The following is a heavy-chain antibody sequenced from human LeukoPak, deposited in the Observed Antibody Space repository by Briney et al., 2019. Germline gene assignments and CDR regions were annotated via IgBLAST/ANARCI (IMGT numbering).Heavy chain of an antibody. Sequence: SETLSLTCTVSGGSISSGAYSWSWIRQPPGKGLEWIGYIYHSGSTCYNPSLKSRVTISVDRSKNQFSLKLSSVTAADTAVYYCARESSWNSDWFYPWGQGTLVTVSS. CDR1: GGSISSGAYS. D-gene: IGHD6-13*01. V-gene: IGHV4-30-2*01. CDR3: ARESSWNSDWFYP. CDR2: IYHSGST. J-gene: IGHJ5*02.